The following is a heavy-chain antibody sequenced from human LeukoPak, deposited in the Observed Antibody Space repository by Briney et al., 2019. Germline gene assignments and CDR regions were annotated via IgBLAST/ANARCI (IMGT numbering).Heavy chain of an antibody. CDR2: ISAYNGNT. CDR3: ARDVYGDYVGAFDI. CDR1: GYTFTSYG. D-gene: IGHD4-17*01. Sequence: ASVTVSCKASGYTFTSYGISWVRQAPGQGLEWMGWISAYNGNTNYAQKLQGRVTMTTDTSTSTAYMELRSLRSDDTAVYYCARDVYGDYVGAFDIWGQGTMVTVSS. J-gene: IGHJ3*02. V-gene: IGHV1-18*01.